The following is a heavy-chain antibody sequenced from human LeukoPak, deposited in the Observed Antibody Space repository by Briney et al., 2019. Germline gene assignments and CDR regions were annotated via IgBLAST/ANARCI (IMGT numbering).Heavy chain of an antibody. Sequence: SETLSLTCAVSGGSISSGGYSWSWIRQPPGKGLEWIGYIYHSGSTYYNPSLKSRVTISVDRSKNQFSLKLSSVTAADTAVYYCARGEGNYGYWGQGTLVTVSS. V-gene: IGHV4-30-2*01. D-gene: IGHD4-11*01. CDR2: IYHSGST. J-gene: IGHJ4*02. CDR3: ARGEGNYGY. CDR1: GGSISSGGYS.